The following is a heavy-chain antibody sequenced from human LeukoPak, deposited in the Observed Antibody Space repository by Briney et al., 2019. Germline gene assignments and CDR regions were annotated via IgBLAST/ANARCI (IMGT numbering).Heavy chain of an antibody. D-gene: IGHD3-22*01. J-gene: IGHJ5*02. V-gene: IGHV1-18*01. CDR2: ISAYNGNT. CDR3: ARGGYYDTDNWFDP. Sequence: ASVKVSCKASGYTFTSYGISWVRRAPGQGLEWMGWISAYNGNTNYAQKLQGRVTMTTDTSTTTAYMELRSLRSDDTAVYYCARGGYYDTDNWFDPWGQGTLVTVSS. CDR1: GYTFTSYG.